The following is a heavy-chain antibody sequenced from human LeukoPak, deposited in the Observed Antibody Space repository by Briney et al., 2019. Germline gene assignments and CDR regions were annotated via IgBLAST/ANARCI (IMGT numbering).Heavy chain of an antibody. Sequence: GGSLRLSCAACGFTFSSYDMHWVRQATGKGLEWVSVTGTAGDPYYPGSVKGQFTISRENAKNTLYLQMNSLGAEDTAVYYCAKDRLEAGAYYYYYMDVWGKGTTVTISS. CDR2: TGTAGDP. CDR1: GFTFSSYD. V-gene: IGHV3-13*05. D-gene: IGHD1-1*01. J-gene: IGHJ6*03. CDR3: AKDRLEAGAYYYYYMDV.